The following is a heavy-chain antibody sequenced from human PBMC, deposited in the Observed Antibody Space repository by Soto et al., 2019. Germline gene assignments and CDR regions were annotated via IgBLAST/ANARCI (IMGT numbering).Heavy chain of an antibody. V-gene: IGHV3-23*01. CDR2: ISGSGGRT. J-gene: IGHJ6*02. D-gene: IGHD3-3*01. CDR1: GFTFSSYA. Sequence: GGSLRLSCAASGFTFSSYARSWVRQAPGKGLEWVSGISGSGGRTYYADSVKGRFTISRDNSKHTLYLQMNSLRAEDTAVYYCAKADDFWSGYHIYYYYGMDVWGQGTTVTVSS. CDR3: AKADDFWSGYHIYYYYGMDV.